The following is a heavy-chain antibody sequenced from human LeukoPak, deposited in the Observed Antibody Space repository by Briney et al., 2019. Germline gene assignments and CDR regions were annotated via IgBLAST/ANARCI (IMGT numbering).Heavy chain of an antibody. Sequence: SVKVSCKASGGTFSSYAVSWVRQAPGQGLEWMGGIIPIFGTANYAQKFQGRVTITADKSTSTAYMELSSLRSEDTAVYYCARGLVRGYSYGLVSFDYWGQGTLVTVSS. D-gene: IGHD5-18*01. V-gene: IGHV1-69*06. J-gene: IGHJ4*02. CDR2: IIPIFGTA. CDR3: ARGLVRGYSYGLVSFDY. CDR1: GGTFSSYA.